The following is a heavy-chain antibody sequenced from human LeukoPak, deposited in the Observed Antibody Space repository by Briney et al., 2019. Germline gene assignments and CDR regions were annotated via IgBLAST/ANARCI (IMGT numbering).Heavy chain of an antibody. Sequence: GGSLRLSCAASGFTFSSYWMNWVRQAPGKGLEWVANINQYGSKNFYVDSVKGRFTISRDNAKDSLYLQMNSLKAEDTAVYYCARAMDVWGQGTTVTVSS. CDR2: INQYGSKN. V-gene: IGHV3-7*03. CDR1: GFTFSSYW. CDR3: ARAMDV. J-gene: IGHJ6*02.